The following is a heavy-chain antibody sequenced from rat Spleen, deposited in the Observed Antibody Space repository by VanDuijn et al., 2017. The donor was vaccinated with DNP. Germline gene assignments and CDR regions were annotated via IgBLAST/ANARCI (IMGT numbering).Heavy chain of an antibody. CDR3: ARHGGYGGYDY. D-gene: IGHD1-11*01. CDR1: GFTFSDYN. Sequence: EVHLVESGGGLVQPGRSLKLSCAASGFTFSDYNMAWVRQAPKKGLEWVATISYDGSSPYYRDSVKGRFTISRDNAKSTLYLQMDSLRSEDTATYYCARHGGYGGYDYWGQGVMVTVSS. V-gene: IGHV5-7*01. J-gene: IGHJ2*01. CDR2: ISYDGSSP.